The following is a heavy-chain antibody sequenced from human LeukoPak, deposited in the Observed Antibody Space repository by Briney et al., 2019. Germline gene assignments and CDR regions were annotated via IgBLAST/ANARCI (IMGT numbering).Heavy chain of an antibody. CDR1: GFTFSNYA. Sequence: GGSLRLSCAASGFTFSNYAMSWVRQAPGQGLEWMGWISAYNGNTNYALKLQGRVTMTTDTSTSTAYMELRSLRSDDTAVYYCARGPRVPAAMRNYYYYYYMDVWGKGTTVTVSS. D-gene: IGHD2-2*01. V-gene: IGHV1-18*01. J-gene: IGHJ6*03. CDR3: ARGPRVPAAMRNYYYYYYMDV. CDR2: ISAYNGNT.